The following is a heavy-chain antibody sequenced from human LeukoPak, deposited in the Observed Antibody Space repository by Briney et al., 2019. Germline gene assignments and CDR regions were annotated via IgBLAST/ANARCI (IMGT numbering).Heavy chain of an antibody. CDR3: ASRSGRNYYGMDV. D-gene: IGHD3-10*01. CDR2: IYSSGST. Sequence: SETLSLTCIVSGDSISSRHWSWIRQPAGKGLEWIGHIYSSGSTNYNPSLKSRVTMSVDTSTNHFSLTLTSVTAADTAIYYCASRSGRNYYGMDVWGQGTTVIVSS. J-gene: IGHJ6*02. CDR1: GDSISSRH. V-gene: IGHV4-4*07.